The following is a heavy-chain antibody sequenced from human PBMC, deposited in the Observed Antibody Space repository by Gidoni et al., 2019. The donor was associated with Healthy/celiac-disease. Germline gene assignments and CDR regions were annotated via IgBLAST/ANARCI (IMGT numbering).Heavy chain of an antibody. V-gene: IGHV3-23*04. CDR1: GFTFSSYA. CDR3: AKRSGYYYDSSGYIDY. Sequence: EVQLVESGGGLVQPGGSLRLSCAASGFTFSSYAMSWVRQAPGKGLEWGSAISGSGGSTYYADSVKGRFTISRDNSKNTLYLQMNSLRAEDTAVYYCAKRSGYYYDSSGYIDYWGQGTLVTVSS. J-gene: IGHJ4*02. D-gene: IGHD3-22*01. CDR2: ISGSGGST.